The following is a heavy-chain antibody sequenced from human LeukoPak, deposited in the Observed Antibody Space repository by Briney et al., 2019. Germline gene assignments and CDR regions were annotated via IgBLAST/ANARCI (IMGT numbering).Heavy chain of an antibody. CDR2: INPNSGGT. CDR3: ADLVYCISSSCYEPFNQT. V-gene: IGHV1-2*02. CDR1: GYTFTGYY. D-gene: IGHD2-2*01. J-gene: IGHJ4*02. Sequence: EASVKVSCKASGYTFTGYYMHWVRQAPGQGLEWMGWINPNSGGTNYAQRFQGRVTMTRDTSISTAYMELSRLRSEDTAVYYCADLVYCISSSCYEPFNQTWGQGTLVTVSP.